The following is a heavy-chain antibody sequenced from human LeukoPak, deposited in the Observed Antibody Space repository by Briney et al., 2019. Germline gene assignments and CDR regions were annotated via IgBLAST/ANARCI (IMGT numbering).Heavy chain of an antibody. CDR1: GFTFSSYA. CDR3: AKDDY. J-gene: IGHJ4*02. V-gene: IGHV3-30*04. Sequence: GRSLRLSCAASGFTFSSYAMHWVRQAPGKGLEWVAVISYDGSNKYYADSVKGRFTISRDNSKNTLYLQMNSLRAEDTAVYYCAKDDYWGQGTLVTVSS. CDR2: ISYDGSNK.